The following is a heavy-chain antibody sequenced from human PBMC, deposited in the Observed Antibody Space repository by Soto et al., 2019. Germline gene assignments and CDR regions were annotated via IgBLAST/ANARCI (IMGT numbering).Heavy chain of an antibody. CDR1: GGSFSGYY. CDR2: INDRGSI. V-gene: IGHV4-34*01. D-gene: IGHD3-9*01. J-gene: IGHJ2*01. CDR3: ARESHDILTGPPWVWYFDL. Sequence: QVQLQQWGAGPLRPLETLSLTCGVSGGSFSGYYWAWIRQSPGKGLEWIGEINDRGSINYNPSLKSRFSISVDTSKNHYSLNLRSVTAADTAVYYCARESHDILTGPPWVWYFDLWGRGTRVTVSS.